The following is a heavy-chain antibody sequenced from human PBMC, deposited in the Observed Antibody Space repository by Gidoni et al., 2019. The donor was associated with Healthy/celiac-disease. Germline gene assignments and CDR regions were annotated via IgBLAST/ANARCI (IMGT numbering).Heavy chain of an antibody. CDR1: GGTFSSYA. Sequence: QVQLVQSGAEVKKPGSSVKVSCKASGGTFSSYAISWVRQAPGQGLEWMGGIIPIFGTANYAQKFQGRVTITADESTSTAYMELSSLRSEDTAVYYCASVGVGYCSGGSCYSNYWGQGTLVTVSS. CDR3: ASVGVGYCSGGSCYSNY. J-gene: IGHJ4*02. D-gene: IGHD2-15*01. CDR2: IIPIFGTA. V-gene: IGHV1-69*01.